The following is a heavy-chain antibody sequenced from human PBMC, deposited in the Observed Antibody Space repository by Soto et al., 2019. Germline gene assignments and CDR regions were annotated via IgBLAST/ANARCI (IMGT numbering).Heavy chain of an antibody. Sequence: QVQLQESGPGLVRPSETLSLTCTVSGGSFSSYYWTWIRQSPGKGLEWIGYTYYSGSTDYNPYLRGRLAISIDTSKNQFSLRLNSMTAADTAVYYCAGRDCSGTNCYYLDYYYMDVWGKGTTVTVSS. D-gene: IGHD2-2*01. V-gene: IGHV4-59*08. CDR1: GGSFSSYY. CDR3: AGRDCSGTNCYYLDYYYMDV. CDR2: TYYSGST. J-gene: IGHJ6*03.